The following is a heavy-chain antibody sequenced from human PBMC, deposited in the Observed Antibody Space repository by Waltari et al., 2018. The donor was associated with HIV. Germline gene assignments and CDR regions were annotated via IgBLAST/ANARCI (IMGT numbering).Heavy chain of an antibody. D-gene: IGHD2-21*02. V-gene: IGHV5-51*03. CDR1: GFSFTTYW. CDR3: VLGMVVTATHEYSQH. J-gene: IGHJ1*01. Sequence: EVQLVQSGAEVKKPGESLKLSCKGSGFSFTTYWIGWVRQMPGTGLEWMAIIDPGDADNRYSPSFQGQVTISADKSISTAYLQWSSLKASDTAMYYCVLGMVVTATHEYSQHWGQGTLVTVSS. CDR2: IDPGDADN.